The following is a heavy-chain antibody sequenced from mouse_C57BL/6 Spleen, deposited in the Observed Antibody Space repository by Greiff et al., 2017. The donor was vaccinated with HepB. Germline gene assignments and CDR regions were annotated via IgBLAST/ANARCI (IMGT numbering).Heavy chain of an antibody. CDR1: GYTFTSYW. Sequence: QVQLQQPGAELVKPGASVKLSCKASGYTFTSYWMQWVKQRPGQGLEWIGEIDPSDSYTNYNQKLKGKATLTVDTSSSTAYMQLSSLTSEDSAVYYCARGEGFDYWGQGTTLTVSS. CDR3: ARGEGFDY. J-gene: IGHJ2*01. V-gene: IGHV1-50*01. CDR2: IDPSDSYT.